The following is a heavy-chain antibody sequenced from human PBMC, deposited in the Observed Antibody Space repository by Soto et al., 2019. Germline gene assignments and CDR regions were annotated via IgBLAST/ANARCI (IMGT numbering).Heavy chain of an antibody. J-gene: IGHJ4*02. CDR1: GYTFTSYG. D-gene: IGHD6-19*01. Sequence: GASVKVSCKASGYTFTSYGISWVRQAPGQGLEWMGWISAYNGNTNYAQKLQGRVTMTTDTSTSTAYMELRSLRSDDTAVYYCARDLSSSGWYHDQIFDYWGQGTLVTVSS. V-gene: IGHV1-18*01. CDR3: ARDLSSSGWYHDQIFDY. CDR2: ISAYNGNT.